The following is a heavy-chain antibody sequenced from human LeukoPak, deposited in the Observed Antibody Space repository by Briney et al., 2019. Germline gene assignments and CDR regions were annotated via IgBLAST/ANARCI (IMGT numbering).Heavy chain of an antibody. CDR2: INPSGGST. Sequence: ASVKVSCKASGYTFTSYYMHWVRQAPGQGLEWMGIINPSGGSTSYAQKFQGRVTMTRDTSTSTVYMELCSLRSEDTAVYYCARTAYCSSTSCYWLPFDIWGQGTMVTVPS. CDR3: ARTAYCSSTSCYWLPFDI. D-gene: IGHD2-2*01. CDR1: GYTFTSYY. V-gene: IGHV1-46*01. J-gene: IGHJ3*02.